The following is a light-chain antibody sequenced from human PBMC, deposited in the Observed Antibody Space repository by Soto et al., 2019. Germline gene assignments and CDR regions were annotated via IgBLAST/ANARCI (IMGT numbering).Light chain of an antibody. CDR2: DVS. CDR1: SNDVGYYNR. Sequence: QSVLTQPPSVSGSPGQSVAISCTGTSNDVGYYNRVSWYQQPPGTAPKLMIYDVSNRPSGIPDRFSGSKSGNAASLTISGLQAEDEADYYCSSYTTSSTYVFGTGTRSPS. CDR3: SSYTTSSTYV. V-gene: IGLV2-18*02. J-gene: IGLJ1*01.